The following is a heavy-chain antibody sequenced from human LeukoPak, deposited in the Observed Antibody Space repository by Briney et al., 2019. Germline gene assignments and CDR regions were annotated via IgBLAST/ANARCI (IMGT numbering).Heavy chain of an antibody. CDR1: GGSISSYY. J-gene: IGHJ4*02. V-gene: IGHV4-59*01. CDR2: IYYSGSI. D-gene: IGHD5-24*01. CDR3: ARSRDGYNP. Sequence: ESSETLSLTCTVSGGSISSYYWSWIRQPPGRGLEWIGYIYYSGSINYNPSLKSRVTISVDTSKNQFSLKLSSVTAADTAVYYCARSRDGYNPWGQGTLVTVSS.